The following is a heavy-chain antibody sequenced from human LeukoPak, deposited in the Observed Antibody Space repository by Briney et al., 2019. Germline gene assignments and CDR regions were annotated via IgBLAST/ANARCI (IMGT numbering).Heavy chain of an antibody. CDR3: ARAEVEMATYYYYYGMDV. J-gene: IGHJ6*02. Sequence: SVNVSCKASGGTFSSYAISWVRQAPGQGPEWMGGIIPIFGTANYAQKFQGRVTITADESTSTAYMELSSLRSEDTAVYYCARAEVEMATYYYYYGMDVWGQGTTVTVSS. CDR1: GGTFSSYA. D-gene: IGHD5-24*01. V-gene: IGHV1-69*13. CDR2: IIPIFGTA.